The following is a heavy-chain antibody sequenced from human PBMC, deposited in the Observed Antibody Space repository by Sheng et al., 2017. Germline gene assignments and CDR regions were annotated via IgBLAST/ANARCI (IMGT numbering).Heavy chain of an antibody. D-gene: IGHD2-2*01. CDR2: IRSKHNNHAT. Sequence: VQLVESGGGVVQPGRSLRLSCAASGFTFSSYHIHWVRQASGKGLEWIGRIRSKHNNHATSYAASVTGRFTVSRDDSRNTAYLEMNSLKTEDTAVYYCTGQREPAADLDVWGQGTTVTVSS. CDR1: GFTFSSYH. V-gene: IGHV3-73*01. J-gene: IGHJ6*02. CDR3: TGQREPAADLDV.